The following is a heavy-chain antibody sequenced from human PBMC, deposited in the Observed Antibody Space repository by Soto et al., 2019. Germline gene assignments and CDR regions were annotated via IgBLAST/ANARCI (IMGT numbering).Heavy chain of an antibody. CDR1: GGSITSGDYY. CDR3: ARGYCSGGSCAYYYYYGMDV. D-gene: IGHD2-15*01. Sequence: QVQLQESGPGLVKPSQTLSLTCTVSGGSITSGDYYWSWIRQPPGKGLEWIGYIYYSGSTYYNPSLKSRVNISVDTSKNQFSLKLSFVAAADTAVYYCARGYCSGGSCAYYYYYGMDVWGQGTTVTVSS. J-gene: IGHJ6*02. V-gene: IGHV4-30-4*01. CDR2: IYYSGST.